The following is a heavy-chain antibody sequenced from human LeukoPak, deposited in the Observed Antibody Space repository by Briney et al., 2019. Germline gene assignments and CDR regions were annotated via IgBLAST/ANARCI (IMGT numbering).Heavy chain of an antibody. Sequence: QPGGSLRLSCAASGFIFSRYEMSWVRQAPGKGLEWLSYITGSGTTTQYADSVRDRFTISRDNAKNSLYLQMSSLRADDTAVYYCVRDRGGEQSADNLFDRWGQGTLVTVSS. D-gene: IGHD6-19*01. V-gene: IGHV3-48*03. CDR3: VRDRGGEQSADNLFDR. CDR2: ITGSGTTT. CDR1: GFIFSRYE. J-gene: IGHJ5*02.